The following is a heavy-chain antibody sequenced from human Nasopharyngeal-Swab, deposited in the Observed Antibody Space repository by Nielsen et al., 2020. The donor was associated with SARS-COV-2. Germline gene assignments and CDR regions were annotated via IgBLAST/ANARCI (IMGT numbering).Heavy chain of an antibody. V-gene: IGHV3-53*01. D-gene: IGHD1-1*01. CDR1: GFTFTSYG. CDR3: ARTGTTWGPFDY. CDR2: IYSSGST. Sequence: GESLKISCAASGFTFTSYGMSWVRQAPGKGLEWVSVIYSSGSTYYADSVKGRFTISRDNSKNTLYLQMNSLRAEDTAVYYCARTGTTWGPFDYWGQGTLVTVSS. J-gene: IGHJ4*02.